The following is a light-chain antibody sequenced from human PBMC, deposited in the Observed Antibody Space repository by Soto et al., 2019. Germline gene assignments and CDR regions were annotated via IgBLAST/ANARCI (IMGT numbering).Light chain of an antibody. CDR3: QQYGGTWT. CDR2: GTS. CDR1: QSISRT. J-gene: IGKJ1*01. Sequence: IVLTQSPATLSLSPGERATLSCRASQSISRTLAWYQQKSGQPPRLLIYGTSNRGTGIPDRFSGSGSGTDFTLTISRLEPEDFAVYYCQQYGGTWTFGQGTKVDIK. V-gene: IGKV3-20*01.